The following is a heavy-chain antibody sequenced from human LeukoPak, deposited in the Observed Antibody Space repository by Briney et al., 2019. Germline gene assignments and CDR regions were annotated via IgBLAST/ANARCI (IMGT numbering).Heavy chain of an antibody. CDR2: IKSKTDGGTT. CDR1: GFTFSNAW. V-gene: IGHV3-15*01. Sequence: PWGSLRLSCAASGFTFSNAWMSWVRQVPGKGLEWVGRIKSKTDGGTTDYAAPVKGRFTISRDDSKNTLYLQMNSLKTEDTAVYYCTTNSRNEGLLDYWGQGTLVTVSS. J-gene: IGHJ4*02. CDR3: TTNSRNEGLLDY. D-gene: IGHD3-10*01.